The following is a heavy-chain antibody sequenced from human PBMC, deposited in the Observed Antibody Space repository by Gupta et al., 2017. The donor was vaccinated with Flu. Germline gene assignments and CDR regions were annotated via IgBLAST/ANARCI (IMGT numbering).Heavy chain of an antibody. V-gene: IGHV3-15*01. D-gene: IGHD5-24*01. CDR1: AFPANHAW. J-gene: IGHJ4*02. Sequence: ELQLVESGGGLVTSGGSLRLSCAASAFPANHAWLSCVRQAPGKGLELIGRIKGETDGGATDYTAPVRGRFTISRDDSKNMLYLQMNSLKTEDTAMYYCTTEVHGYRFFDYWGQGTLVTVSS. CDR3: TTEVHGYRFFDY. CDR2: IKGETDGGAT.